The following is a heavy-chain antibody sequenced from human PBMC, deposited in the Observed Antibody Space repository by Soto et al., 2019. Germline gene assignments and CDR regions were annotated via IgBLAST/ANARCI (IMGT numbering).Heavy chain of an antibody. D-gene: IGHD3-22*01. CDR2: ISYDGAKK. Sequence: QVQLVESGGGVVQPGRSLRLSCAASGFTFSTYGMHWVRQAPGKGLEWVAVISYDGAKKYYADSVKGRFTISRDNAMNTLYLQMNSLRAEDTAVYYCARASPVDDDSGYRFHSWGQGNLVTVSS. CDR1: GFTFSTYG. CDR3: ARASPVDDDSGYRFHS. J-gene: IGHJ4*02. V-gene: IGHV3-30*03.